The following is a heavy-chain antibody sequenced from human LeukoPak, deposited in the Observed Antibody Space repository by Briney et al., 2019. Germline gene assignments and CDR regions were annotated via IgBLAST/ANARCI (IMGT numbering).Heavy chain of an antibody. D-gene: IGHD2-2*01. CDR3: ARYAYCSSTSCPYYYYYGMDV. J-gene: IGHJ6*02. V-gene: IGHV3-30*04. CDR2: ISYDGSNK. CDR1: GFTFSSYA. Sequence: GESLRLSCAASGFTFSSYAMHWVRQAPGKGLEWVAVISYDGSNKYYADSVKGRFTISRDNSKNTLYLQMNSLRAEDTAVYYCARYAYCSSTSCPYYYYYGMDVWGQGTTVTVSS.